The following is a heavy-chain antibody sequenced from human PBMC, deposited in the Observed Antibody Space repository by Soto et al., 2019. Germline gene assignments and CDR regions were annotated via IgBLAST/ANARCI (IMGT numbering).Heavy chain of an antibody. V-gene: IGHV3-7*01. J-gene: IGHJ3*02. D-gene: IGHD7-27*01. CDR2: INGDGSDR. Sequence: ELQLVQSGGGLAQPGGSLSLPCIASGFSSSDFWMAWIRQVPGKGLELVAAINGDGSDRGYLESVEGRFTISRDNANNSVFLHLNTLTAEDTAVYFCTRDPSWGAFDIWGQGTMVTVSS. CDR3: TRDPSWGAFDI. CDR1: GFSSSDFW.